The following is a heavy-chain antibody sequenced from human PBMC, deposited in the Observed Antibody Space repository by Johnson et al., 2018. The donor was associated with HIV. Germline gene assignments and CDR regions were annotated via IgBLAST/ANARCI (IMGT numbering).Heavy chain of an antibody. CDR3: ARATFYYDLSGYLTRPRAFDI. V-gene: IGHV3-66*01. Sequence: EVQLAESRRVLVQPGGSLRLSCAASGFTVSSNEMSWVLQAPGKGLEWVSVIYSGGSTYYADSVKGRFTISRDNAKKSLFLEMNSLRAEDTAFYYCARATFYYDLSGYLTRPRAFDIWCQGTMVTVSS. D-gene: IGHD3-22*01. CDR2: IYSGGST. J-gene: IGHJ3*02. CDR1: GFTVSSNE.